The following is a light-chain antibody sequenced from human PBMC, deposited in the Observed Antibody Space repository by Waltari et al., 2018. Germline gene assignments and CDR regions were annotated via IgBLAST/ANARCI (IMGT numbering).Light chain of an antibody. J-gene: IGKJ5*01. CDR3: QQYHNWPPRIT. Sequence: EIVMTQSPATLPVSHGARATLSCRACQSIRRDLAWYQQKPGQAPRVLIYGASTRATGIPARFSGSGSGTEFTLTISSLQSEDVAVYYCQQYHNWPPRITFGQGTRLDIK. V-gene: IGKV3-15*01. CDR1: QSIRRD. CDR2: GAS.